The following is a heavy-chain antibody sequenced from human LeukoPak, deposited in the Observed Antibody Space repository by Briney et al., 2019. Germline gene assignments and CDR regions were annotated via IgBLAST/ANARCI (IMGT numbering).Heavy chain of an antibody. CDR1: GYTFTSYG. D-gene: IGHD1-26*01. CDR3: ARDPGGSYNFDY. Sequence: SLKVSCKASGYTFTSYGISWVRQAPGQGLEWMGWISAYNGNTNYAQKLQGRVTMTTDTSTSTGYMELRSLRSDDTSVYYCARDPGGSYNFDYWGQGTLVTVSS. J-gene: IGHJ4*02. CDR2: ISAYNGNT. V-gene: IGHV1-18*01.